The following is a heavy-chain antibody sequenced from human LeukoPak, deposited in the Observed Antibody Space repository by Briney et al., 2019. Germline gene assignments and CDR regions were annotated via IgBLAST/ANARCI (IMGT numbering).Heavy chain of an antibody. CDR3: ARDMSPSSSSWYSWGY. D-gene: IGHD6-13*01. CDR1: GFTFNSYG. Sequence: GGSLRLSCAASGFTFNSYGIHWVRQAPGKGLEWVSYISSSGSTIYYADSVKGRFTISRDNAKNSLYLQMNSLRAEDTAVYYCARDMSPSSSSWYSWGYWGQGTLVTVSS. CDR2: ISSSGSTI. V-gene: IGHV3-48*03. J-gene: IGHJ4*02.